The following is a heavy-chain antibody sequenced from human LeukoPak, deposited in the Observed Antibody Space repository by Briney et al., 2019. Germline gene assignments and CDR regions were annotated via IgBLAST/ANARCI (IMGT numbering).Heavy chain of an antibody. CDR3: ARQVTFGYAFAYYFDY. CDR1: GGSISTSSYY. Sequence: SETLSLTCTVSGGSISTSSYYWGWIRQPPGKGLEWIGNIHNSESTYYNPSLKSRVTMSVDTSKNQSSLKLSSVTAADTAVYYCARQVTFGYAFAYYFDYWGQGSLVTVSS. D-gene: IGHD5-18*01. CDR2: IHNSEST. V-gene: IGHV4-39*01. J-gene: IGHJ4*02.